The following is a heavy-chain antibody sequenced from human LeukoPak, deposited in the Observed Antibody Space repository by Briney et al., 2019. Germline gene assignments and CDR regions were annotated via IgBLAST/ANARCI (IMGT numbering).Heavy chain of an antibody. D-gene: IGHD6-6*01. V-gene: IGHV3-74*01. CDR2: ISPTGSTT. J-gene: IGHJ4*02. CDR1: GFSFSGHW. CDR3: ARGPNSNWSGPDF. Sequence: GGSLRLSCTASGFSFSGHWMHWARQLPGKGLVWVSRISPTGSTTSYADSVKGRFTVSRDNAKNTLYLQVNNLRAEDTAVYYCARGPNSNWSGPDFWGQGTLLTVSS.